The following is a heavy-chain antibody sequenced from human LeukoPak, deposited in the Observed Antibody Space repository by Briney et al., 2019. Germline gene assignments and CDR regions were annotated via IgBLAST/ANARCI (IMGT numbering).Heavy chain of an antibody. Sequence: SETLSLTCTVSGGSISSSSYYWGWIRQPPGKGLEWIGSIYYSGSTYYNPSLKSRVTISVDTSKNQFSLKLSSVTAADTAVYYCARDSLTTSFGGVIVVDYWGQGTLVTVSS. V-gene: IGHV4-39*02. CDR2: IYYSGST. J-gene: IGHJ4*02. CDR1: GGSISSSSYY. D-gene: IGHD3-16*02. CDR3: ARDSLTTSFGGVIVVDY.